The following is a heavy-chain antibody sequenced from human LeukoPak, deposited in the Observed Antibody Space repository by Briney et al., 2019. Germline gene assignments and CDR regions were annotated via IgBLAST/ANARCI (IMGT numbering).Heavy chain of an antibody. V-gene: IGHV1-2*02. CDR1: GYTFTGYY. CDR2: INPNSGGT. J-gene: IGHJ4*02. D-gene: IGHD2-15*01. CDR3: ARDSEYCSGGSCLWD. Sequence: GASVRVSCKASGYTFTGYYMHWVRQAPGQGLGWLGWINPNSGGTNYAQKFQGRVTMTRDTSISTAYMELSRLRSDDTAVYYCARDSEYCSGGSCLWDWGQGTLVTVSS.